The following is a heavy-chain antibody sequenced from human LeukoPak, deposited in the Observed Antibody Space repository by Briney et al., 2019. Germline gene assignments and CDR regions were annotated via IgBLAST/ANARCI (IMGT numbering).Heavy chain of an antibody. V-gene: IGHV3-23*01. CDR2: ITSSGGST. CDR3: ARASFGVIVGPDY. J-gene: IGHJ4*02. Sequence: PGGSLRLSCAASGFTFDDYTMHWVRQAPGKGLEWVSGITSSGGSTYYADSVKGRFTISRDNSKNTLSLQMNSLRAEDTAVYYCARASFGVIVGPDYWGQGTLVTVSS. D-gene: IGHD3-3*01. CDR1: GFTFDDYT.